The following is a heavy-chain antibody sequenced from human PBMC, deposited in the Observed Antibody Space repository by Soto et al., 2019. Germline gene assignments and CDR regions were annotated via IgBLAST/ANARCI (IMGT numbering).Heavy chain of an antibody. D-gene: IGHD1-26*01. CDR1: GYTFTSYD. J-gene: IGHJ4*02. CDR3: ARAPGGTYLFDY. CDR2: IRPYTGYT. Sequence: ASVKVSCKASGYTFTSYDISWVRQAPGQGLEWMGWIRPYTGYTNYAQKVQGRVTMTTDTSTTTAYMEVRSLRSDDTAVYYCARAPGGTYLFDYWGQGTLVTVSS. V-gene: IGHV1-18*01.